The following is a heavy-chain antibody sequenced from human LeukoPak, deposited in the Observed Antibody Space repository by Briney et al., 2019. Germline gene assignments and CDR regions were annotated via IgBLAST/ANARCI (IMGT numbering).Heavy chain of an antibody. Sequence: GGSLRLSCAASGFTFSSHAMSWVRQAPGKGLEWVSAISGTGGTTYYADSVKGRFTISRDNSKNTLYLQINSLRAEDTAVYYCTKDWEQQQIWGQGTLVTVSS. CDR2: ISGTGGTT. CDR3: TKDWEQQQI. CDR1: GFTFSSHA. J-gene: IGHJ4*02. V-gene: IGHV3-23*01. D-gene: IGHD6-13*01.